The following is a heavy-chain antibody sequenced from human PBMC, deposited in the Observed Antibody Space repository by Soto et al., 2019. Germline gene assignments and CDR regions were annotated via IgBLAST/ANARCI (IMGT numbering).Heavy chain of an antibody. CDR2: IITIFGTA. D-gene: IGHD3-3*01. CDR3: ARRSGYYNNWFDH. V-gene: IGHV1-69*06. J-gene: IGHJ5*02. CDR1: GGTFSSYA. Sequence: QVQLVQSGAEVKKPGSSVKVSCKASGGTFSSYAISWVRQAPGQGLEWMGGIITIFGTANYAQKFQGRVTITADKATSTAYMELRSLRSEDTAVYYCARRSGYYNNWFDHWGQGTLVTVSA.